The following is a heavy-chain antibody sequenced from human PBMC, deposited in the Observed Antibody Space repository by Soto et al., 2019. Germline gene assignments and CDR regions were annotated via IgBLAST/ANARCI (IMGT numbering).Heavy chain of an antibody. J-gene: IGHJ6*02. Sequence: QVQLVQSGAEVKKPGASVKVSCKASGYTFTSYGISWVRQAPGQGLEWMGWISAYNGNTNYAQKLQGTVTMTTDTSTSTAYMELRSLRSDDTAVYYCARESFHYGSGSYSPYYYYGMAVWGQGTTVTVSS. CDR3: ARESFHYGSGSYSPYYYYGMAV. CDR1: GYTFTSYG. CDR2: ISAYNGNT. V-gene: IGHV1-18*01. D-gene: IGHD3-10*01.